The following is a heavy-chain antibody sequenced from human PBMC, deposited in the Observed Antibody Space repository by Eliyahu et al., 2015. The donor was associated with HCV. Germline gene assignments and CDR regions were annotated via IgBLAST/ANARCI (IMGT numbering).Heavy chain of an antibody. CDR2: IYWDDDK. Sequence: QITLKESGPTLVKPTQTLTLTCTFSGFSLSXSGXGXGWIRQPPGKALEWLALIYWDDDKRXSPSLKSRLTITKDTSKNQVVLTMTNMDPVDTATYYCARMPPVIAAAGHFDYWGQGTLVTVSS. J-gene: IGHJ4*02. V-gene: IGHV2-5*02. D-gene: IGHD6-13*01. CDR3: ARMPPVIAAAGHFDY. CDR1: GFSLSXSGXG.